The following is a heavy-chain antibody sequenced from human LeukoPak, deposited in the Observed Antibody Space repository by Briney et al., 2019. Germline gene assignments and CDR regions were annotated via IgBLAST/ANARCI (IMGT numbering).Heavy chain of an antibody. Sequence: ASVKVSCKASGYTFTSYDINWVRQATGQGLEWMGWMNPNSGNTGYAQKFQGRVTITRNTSISTAYMELSSLRSEDTAVYYCARGRGYYGSGTWAYWGQGTLVTVSS. CDR1: GYTFTSYD. V-gene: IGHV1-8*03. J-gene: IGHJ4*02. CDR2: MNPNSGNT. D-gene: IGHD3-10*01. CDR3: ARGRGYYGSGTWAY.